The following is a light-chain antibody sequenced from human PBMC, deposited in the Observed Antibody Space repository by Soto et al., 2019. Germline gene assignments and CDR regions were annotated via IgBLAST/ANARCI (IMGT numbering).Light chain of an antibody. J-gene: IGKJ1*01. CDR3: QQSYTTPT. Sequence: IQMTQSPSSLSASVGDRVTITCRASQNIKMYLNWYQQKPGKAPNLLIYATSKLHNGVPSRFSGGGSGTDFTLTISSLQPDDFSTFFCQQSYTTPTFGQGTKVDIK. V-gene: IGKV1-39*01. CDR1: QNIKMY. CDR2: ATS.